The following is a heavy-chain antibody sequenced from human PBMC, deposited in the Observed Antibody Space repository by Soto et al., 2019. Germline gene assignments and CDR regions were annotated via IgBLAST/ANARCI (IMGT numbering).Heavy chain of an antibody. CDR3: AKGGSGPDY. CDR2: ISSSGGST. D-gene: IGHD6-19*01. CDR1: GFTFSSYS. J-gene: IGHJ4*02. Sequence: EVQLVESGGGLVKPGGSLRLSCAASGFTFSSYSMNWVRQAPGKGLEWVSSISSSGGSTYYADSVKGRFTISRDNSKNTLYLQMNSLRAEDTAVYYCAKGGSGPDYWGQGTLVTVSS. V-gene: IGHV3-23*04.